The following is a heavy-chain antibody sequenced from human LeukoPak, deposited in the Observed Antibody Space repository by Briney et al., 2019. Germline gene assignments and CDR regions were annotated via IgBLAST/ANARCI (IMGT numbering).Heavy chain of an antibody. D-gene: IGHD3-9*01. J-gene: IGHJ6*03. Sequence: GGSLTLSCAASGFTFSSYAMSWVRHAPGKGLEWVSAISGSGGSTYYAYSVKGRFTISRDNSKNTLYLQMNSLRAEDTAVYYCAKRVYDILTGYYNYYYYMDVWGRGTTVTVSS. CDR3: AKRVYDILTGYYNYYYYMDV. CDR1: GFTFSSYA. V-gene: IGHV3-23*01. CDR2: ISGSGGST.